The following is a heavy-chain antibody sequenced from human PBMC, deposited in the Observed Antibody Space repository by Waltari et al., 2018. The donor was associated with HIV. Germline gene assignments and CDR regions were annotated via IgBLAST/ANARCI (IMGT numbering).Heavy chain of an antibody. CDR1: GFTFSSYS. CDR3: ASPKNSRILEWLLDY. CDR2: ISSSSITI. J-gene: IGHJ4*02. D-gene: IGHD3-3*01. V-gene: IGHV3-48*01. Sequence: EVQLVESGGGLVQPGGSLRLSCAASGFTFSSYSMNWVRQAPGKGLEWVSYISSSSITIYYADSVKGRCTISRDNAKNSLYLQMNSLRAEDTAVYYCASPKNSRILEWLLDYWGQGTLVTVSS.